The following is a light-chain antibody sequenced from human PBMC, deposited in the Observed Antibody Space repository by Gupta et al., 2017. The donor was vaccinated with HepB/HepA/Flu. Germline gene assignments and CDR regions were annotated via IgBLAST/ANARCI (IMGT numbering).Light chain of an antibody. CDR3: QSSGSSLSGYVV. Sequence: QSVLTQPPSVSGAPWQRVTIPCTGSSSNIGAGYDVHWYQQLPGTAPKLLIDCNSNRPSGVPDRFSGATSCSYASLVTNGLQAEDDADDYCQSSGSSLSGYVVFGGGTKLTVL. V-gene: IGLV1-40*01. CDR2: CNS. CDR1: SSNIGAGYD. J-gene: IGLJ2*01.